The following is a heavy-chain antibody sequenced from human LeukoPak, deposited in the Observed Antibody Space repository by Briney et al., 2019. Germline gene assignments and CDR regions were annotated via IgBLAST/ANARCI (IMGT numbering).Heavy chain of an antibody. Sequence: SETLSLTCTVSGGSISSYYWRWIRQPPGKGLEWIGYIYYSGSTNYNPSLKSRVTISVDTSKNQFSLKLSSVTAADTAVYYCVSIRNFWSGRGYFDYWGQGTLVTVSS. CDR1: GGSISSYY. J-gene: IGHJ4*02. V-gene: IGHV4-59*01. CDR3: VSIRNFWSGRGYFDY. D-gene: IGHD3-3*01. CDR2: IYYSGST.